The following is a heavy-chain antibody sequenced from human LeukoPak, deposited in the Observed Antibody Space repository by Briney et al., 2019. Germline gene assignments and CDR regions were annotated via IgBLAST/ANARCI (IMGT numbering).Heavy chain of an antibody. CDR1: GYTFTGYY. CDR2: MNPNSGNT. D-gene: IGHD3-10*01. CDR3: ARWFGELFGPYYYYYYMDV. J-gene: IGHJ6*03. V-gene: IGHV1-8*02. Sequence: ASVKVSCKASGYTFTGYYLHWVRQATGQGLEWMGWMNPNSGNTGYAQKFQGRVTMTRNTSISTAYMELSSLRSEDTAVYYCARWFGELFGPYYYYYYMDVWGKGTTVTISS.